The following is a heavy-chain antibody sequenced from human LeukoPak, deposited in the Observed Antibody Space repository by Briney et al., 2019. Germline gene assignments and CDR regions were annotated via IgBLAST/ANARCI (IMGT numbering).Heavy chain of an antibody. V-gene: IGHV1-69*06. J-gene: IGHJ4*02. CDR3: ARGANDIGDY. CDR1: GGTFSSYA. Sequence: ASVKVSCRASGGTFSSYAISWVRQPPGQGLEWMGGIIPIFGTANYAQKFQGRVTITADKSTSTAYMELSSLRSEDTAVYYCARGANDIGDYWGQGTLVTVSS. CDR2: IIPIFGTA. D-gene: IGHD1-26*01.